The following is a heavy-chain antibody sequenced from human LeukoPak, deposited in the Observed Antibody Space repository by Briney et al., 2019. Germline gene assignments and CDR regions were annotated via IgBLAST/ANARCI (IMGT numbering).Heavy chain of an antibody. J-gene: IGHJ4*02. CDR1: GYTFTGYY. D-gene: IGHD1-1*01. V-gene: IGHV1-18*04. Sequence: ASVKVSCKASGYTFTGYYMHWVRQAPGQGLEWMGWISAYNGNTNYAQKLQGRVTMTTDTSTSTAYMELSRLRFDDTAVYYCARAVRLELPFDYWGQGTLVTVSS. CDR2: ISAYNGNT. CDR3: ARAVRLELPFDY.